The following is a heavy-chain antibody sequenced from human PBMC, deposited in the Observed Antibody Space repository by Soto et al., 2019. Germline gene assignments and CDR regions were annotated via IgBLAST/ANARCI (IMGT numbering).Heavy chain of an antibody. CDR3: VRWDSGNPEN. D-gene: IGHD1-26*01. V-gene: IGHV3-72*01. CDR2: TKNKAQRYTT. CDR1: GFTLSDHY. J-gene: IGHJ4*02. Sequence: EVQLVESGGGLVQPGGSLRLSCVVSGFTLSDHYIDWVRQAPGKGLKWVGRTKNKAQRYTTEYAASVKGRFTISRDDSENSVYLQMNSLKTEDTAVYYCVRWDSGNPENWGQGTLVTVSS.